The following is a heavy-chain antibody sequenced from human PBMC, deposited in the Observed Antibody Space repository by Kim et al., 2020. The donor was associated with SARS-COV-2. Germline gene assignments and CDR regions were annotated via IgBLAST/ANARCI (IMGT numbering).Heavy chain of an antibody. D-gene: IGHD6-13*01. CDR1: GGSISSSSYY. V-gene: IGHV4-39*01. CDR2: IYYSGST. J-gene: IGHJ6*02. CDR3: ARPHLRAAAGSYGMDV. Sequence: SETLSLTCTVSGGSISSSSYYWGWIRQPPGKGLEWIGSIYYSGSTYYNPSLKSRVTISVDTSKNQFSLKLSSVTAADTAVYYCARPHLRAAAGSYGMDVWGQGTTVTVSS.